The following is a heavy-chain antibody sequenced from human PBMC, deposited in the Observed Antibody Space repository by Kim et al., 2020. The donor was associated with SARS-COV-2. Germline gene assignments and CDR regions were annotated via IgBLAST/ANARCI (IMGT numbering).Heavy chain of an antibody. Sequence: SETLSLTCGAYGGSFSGYCWSWIRQPPGKGLEWIGEINHSGSTNYNPSLKSRVTISVDTSKNQFSLKLSSVTAADTAVHYCATRPQRGYSYSYWYFDLWGHGTLVTVSS. V-gene: IGHV4-34*01. CDR2: INHSGST. CDR3: ATRPQRGYSYSYWYFDL. J-gene: IGHJ2*01. CDR1: GGSFSGYC. D-gene: IGHD5-18*01.